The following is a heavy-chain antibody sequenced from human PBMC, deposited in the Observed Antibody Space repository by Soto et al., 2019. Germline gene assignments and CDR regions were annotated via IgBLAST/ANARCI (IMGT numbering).Heavy chain of an antibody. V-gene: IGHV4-30-2*05. D-gene: IGHD2-2*01. J-gene: IGHJ5*02. CDR2: IYHSGST. CDR1: GGSISSGGYS. CDR3: ARATIVLVPAAMVSHWFDP. Sequence: PSETLSLTCAVSGGSISSGGYSWSWIRQPPGKGLEWIGYIYHSGSTYYNPSLKSRVTISVDTSKNQFSLKLSSVTAADTAVYYCARATIVLVPAAMVSHWFDPWGQGTLVTVSS.